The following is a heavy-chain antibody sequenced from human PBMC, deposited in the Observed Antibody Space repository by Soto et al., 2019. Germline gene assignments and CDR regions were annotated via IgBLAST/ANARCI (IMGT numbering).Heavy chain of an antibody. Sequence: QVQLAQSGAEERKPGASVKVSCEATGYTFTAYAMHWVRQAPGQRLEWMGWINPANGNTKYSQKCPGRLTIPTDTSANTVYMELNSLPSEDPAMYYCTRSAISPYGGLIGPFDYWGQGNLVTVSS. D-gene: IGHD3-16*02. CDR1: GYTFTAYA. CDR3: TRSAISPYGGLIGPFDY. J-gene: IGHJ4*02. CDR2: INPANGNT. V-gene: IGHV1-3*05.